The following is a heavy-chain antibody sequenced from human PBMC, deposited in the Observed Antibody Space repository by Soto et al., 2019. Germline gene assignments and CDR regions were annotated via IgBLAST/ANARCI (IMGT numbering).Heavy chain of an antibody. CDR2: IVGSGSNT. Sequence: EVHLLESGGDLVQPGGSLRLSCAASGFTFSNYAMSWVRKAPGKGLEWVSGIVGSGSNTYYADSVKGRFTISRDNSKSTLHLQMNSLRADDTALYFCAKAGGDCSGGSCYSNQGDYWGQGTLVTVSS. V-gene: IGHV3-23*01. CDR1: GFTFSNYA. D-gene: IGHD2-15*01. CDR3: AKAGGDCSGGSCYSNQGDY. J-gene: IGHJ4*02.